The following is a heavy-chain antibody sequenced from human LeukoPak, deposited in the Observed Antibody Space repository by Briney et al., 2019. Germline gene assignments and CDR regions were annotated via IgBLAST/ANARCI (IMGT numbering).Heavy chain of an antibody. D-gene: IGHD1-1*01. J-gene: IGHJ4*02. CDR1: GFTVGNNY. CDR2: IYSGGST. CDR3: AMNWNPYYFDY. V-gene: IGHV3-66*01. Sequence: GGSLRLSCAASGFTVGNNYMSWVRQAPGKGLEWVSVIYSGGSTYYADSVKGRFTISRDNSKSTLYLQMNSLRAEDTAVYYCAMNWNPYYFDYWGQGTLVSVSS.